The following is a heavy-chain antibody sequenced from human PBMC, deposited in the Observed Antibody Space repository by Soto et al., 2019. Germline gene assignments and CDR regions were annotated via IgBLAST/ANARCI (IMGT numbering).Heavy chain of an antibody. D-gene: IGHD4-4*01. Sequence: QVQLVESGGGVVQPGRSLSISCAASGFTFSSYGMHWVRQAPGKGLEWVAVIWYDGSNKYYADSVKGRFTISRDNSKSTLYLQMTSMRAEDTAVNYCARDSIVKGRSNAYGGACDMWGQGTMVTVSS. V-gene: IGHV3-33*01. CDR2: IWYDGSNK. CDR1: GFTFSSYG. CDR3: ARDSIVKGRSNAYGGACDM. J-gene: IGHJ3*02.